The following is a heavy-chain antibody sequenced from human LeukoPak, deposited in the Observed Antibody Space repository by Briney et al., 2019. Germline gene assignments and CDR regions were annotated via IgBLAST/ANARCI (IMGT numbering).Heavy chain of an antibody. CDR2: ISYDGSNK. CDR1: GFTFSSYA. Sequence: PGGSLRLSCAASGFTFSSYAMHWVRQAPGKGLEWVAVISYDGSNKYYADSVKGRFTISRDNSKNTLYLQMNSLRAEDTAVYYCATPGQDIVVVVAETLGDYFDYWGQGTLVTVSS. D-gene: IGHD2-15*01. CDR3: ATPGQDIVVVVAETLGDYFDY. V-gene: IGHV3-30*04. J-gene: IGHJ4*02.